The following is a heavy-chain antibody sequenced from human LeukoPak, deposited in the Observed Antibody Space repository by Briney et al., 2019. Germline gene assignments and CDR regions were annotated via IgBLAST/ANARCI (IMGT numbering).Heavy chain of an antibody. Sequence: GESLKISCKGSGYSFTSYWIGWVRQMPGKGLEWMGIIYPGDSDTRYSPSFQGQVTISADKSISTAYLQWSSLKASDTAMYYCARLTAVRGVIISYFDYWGQRTLVTVSS. CDR3: ARLTAVRGVIISYFDY. CDR1: GYSFTSYW. D-gene: IGHD3-10*01. V-gene: IGHV5-51*01. CDR2: IYPGDSDT. J-gene: IGHJ4*02.